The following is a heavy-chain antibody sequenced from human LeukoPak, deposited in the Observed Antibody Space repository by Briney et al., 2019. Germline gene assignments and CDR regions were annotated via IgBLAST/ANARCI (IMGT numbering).Heavy chain of an antibody. Sequence: GSSVKVSCKASGGTFSSYAISWVRQAPGQGLEWMGRIIPILGIANYAQKFQGRVTITADKSTSTAYMELSSLRSEDTAVYYCARDHNCSGGSCQACALNDAFDIWGQGTMVTVSS. CDR1: GGTFSSYA. J-gene: IGHJ3*02. D-gene: IGHD2-15*01. CDR3: ARDHNCSGGSCQACALNDAFDI. CDR2: IIPILGIA. V-gene: IGHV1-69*04.